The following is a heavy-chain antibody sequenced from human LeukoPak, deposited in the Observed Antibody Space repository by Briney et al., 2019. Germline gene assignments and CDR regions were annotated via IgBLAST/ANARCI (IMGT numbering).Heavy chain of an antibody. J-gene: IGHJ4*02. Sequence: EESLKISCKASGYTFTSYWIGWVRQMPGKGLEWMGIIYPGDSDIRYSPSFQGQVTISADKSISTAYLHWSSLKASDTAMYYCARREDNGSLDYWGQGTLVTVSS. CDR2: IYPGDSDI. V-gene: IGHV5-51*01. CDR3: ARREDNGSLDY. D-gene: IGHD1-14*01. CDR1: GYTFTSYW.